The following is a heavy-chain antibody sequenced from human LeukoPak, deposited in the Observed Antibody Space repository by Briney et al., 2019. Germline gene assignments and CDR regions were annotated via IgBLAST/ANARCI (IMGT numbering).Heavy chain of an antibody. CDR2: IKSKNNGGTT. J-gene: IGHJ4*02. Sequence: GGSLRLSCAASGFTFRNAWMSWVRQAPGKGLEWVGRIKSKNNGGTTDYAATVTGRFTTSRDDSRHTLYLQMNSLKTEDTGVYYCTTGSTSDYGSGSYTTIDYWGQGTLVTVSS. CDR1: GFTFRNAW. CDR3: TTGSTSDYGSGSYTTIDY. D-gene: IGHD3-10*01. V-gene: IGHV3-15*01.